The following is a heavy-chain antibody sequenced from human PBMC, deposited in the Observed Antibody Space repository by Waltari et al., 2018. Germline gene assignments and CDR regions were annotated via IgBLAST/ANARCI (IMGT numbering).Heavy chain of an antibody. CDR3: ARQNIHIYGYGYFDF. Sequence: EVQLEQSGAEVQKPGESLKLSCHGSGYSFAKYWNGWVRPMPGKGLEWMGVIYPGDSNTKYSLSFQGQVTISADTSISTAYLQWSSLKASDTAIYFCARQNIHIYGYGYFDFWGQGTLVTVSS. CDR2: IYPGDSNT. V-gene: IGHV5-51*01. J-gene: IGHJ4*02. CDR1: GYSFAKYW. D-gene: IGHD5-18*01.